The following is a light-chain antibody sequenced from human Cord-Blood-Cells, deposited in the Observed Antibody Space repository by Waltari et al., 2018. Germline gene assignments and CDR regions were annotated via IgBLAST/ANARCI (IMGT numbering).Light chain of an antibody. Sequence: DIQMTQSPSSLSASVGDRVTITCQASQDISNYLNWYQQKPGKAPKLLIYDASNLKTGVPSRFSGSESGTDFTFTISSLQPEDIATYYCQQYDNLPMYTFGQGTKLEIK. V-gene: IGKV1-33*01. CDR3: QQYDNLPMYT. CDR2: DAS. J-gene: IGKJ2*01. CDR1: QDISNY.